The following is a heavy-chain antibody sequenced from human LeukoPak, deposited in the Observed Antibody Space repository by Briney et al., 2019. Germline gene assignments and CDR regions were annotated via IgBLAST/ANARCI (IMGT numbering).Heavy chain of an antibody. D-gene: IGHD6-19*01. V-gene: IGHV3-7*04. CDR2: IKQDGSEK. CDR3: ARRLLAVAGFNFDY. J-gene: IGHJ4*02. CDR1: GFIFSSNW. Sequence: GGSLRLSCAASGFIFSSNWMSWVRQAPGKGLEWVGIIKQDGSEKYYVDSVKGRFTICRDNAKNSLYLQMNSLRAEDTAVYYCARRLLAVAGFNFDYWGQGSLVTVSS.